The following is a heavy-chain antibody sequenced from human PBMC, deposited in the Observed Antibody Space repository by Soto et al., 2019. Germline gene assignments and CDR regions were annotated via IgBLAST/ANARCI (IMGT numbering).Heavy chain of an antibody. V-gene: IGHV4-30-4*01. J-gene: IGHJ4*02. CDR2: IYDSGNT. CDR1: GGSISDGAYY. D-gene: IGHD2-21*01. CDR3: ASGLSGDKVDQ. Sequence: QVQLQESGPGLVKPSQTLSLTCTVSGGSISDGAYYWSWIRQPPGKSLEWNGHIYDSGNTYNNPSLKSRLTISVDTSKNHFSLNLTSVTAADTAVYYCASGLSGDKVDQWGQGTLVTVSS.